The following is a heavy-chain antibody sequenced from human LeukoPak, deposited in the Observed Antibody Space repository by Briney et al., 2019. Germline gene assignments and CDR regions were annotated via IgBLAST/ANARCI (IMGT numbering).Heavy chain of an antibody. V-gene: IGHV1-2*02. CDR2: INPNSGGT. Sequence: ASVKVSCKASGYTFTGYYMHWVRQAPGQGLEWMGWINPNSGGTNYAQKFQGRVTMTRDTSISTAYMELSRLRSDDTAVYYCARGLCRTNGVCYTPDLDYWGQGTLVTVSS. CDR1: GYTFTGYY. CDR3: ARGLCRTNGVCYTPDLDY. J-gene: IGHJ4*02. D-gene: IGHD2-8*01.